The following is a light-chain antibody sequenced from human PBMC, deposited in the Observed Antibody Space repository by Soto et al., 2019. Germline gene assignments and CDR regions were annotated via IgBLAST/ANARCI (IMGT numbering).Light chain of an antibody. CDR3: SSYTSSSTPYV. V-gene: IGLV2-14*04. J-gene: IGLJ1*01. CDR2: DVS. CDR1: SSDVGGYNY. Sequence: ISSTETSSDVGGYNYVSWYQQHPGKAPKLMIYDVSNRPSGVSNRFSGSKSGNTASLTISGLQAEDEADYYCSSYTSSSTPYVFGTGTKVTVL.